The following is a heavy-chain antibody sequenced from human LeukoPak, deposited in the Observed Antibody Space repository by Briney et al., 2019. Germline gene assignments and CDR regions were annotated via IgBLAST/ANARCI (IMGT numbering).Heavy chain of an antibody. D-gene: IGHD1-26*01. CDR1: CAFMSRHY. V-gene: IGHV4-59*11. Sequence: SATLSLTCTVSCAFMSRHYWSWIRQHPGKGMEWLGYIAYSGKIYYKPSLKSRATLSVDTPKTHFSLNVTSLDVAATASYSFAMGRHVGYFDYWGQGTLGTGSA. CDR3: AMGRHVGYFDY. CDR2: IAYSGKI. J-gene: IGHJ4*02.